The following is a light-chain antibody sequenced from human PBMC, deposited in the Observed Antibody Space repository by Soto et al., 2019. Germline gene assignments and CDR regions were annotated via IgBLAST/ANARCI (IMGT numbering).Light chain of an antibody. CDR3: NSYAGGDWV. CDR1: SSDVGGYKF. Sequence: QSALTQPASVSASPGQSITISCTGTSSDVGGYKFVSWYQQHPGKVPKLLIYEVSNRPSGVPDRFSGSKSGNTASLTVSGLQAEDEADYYCNSYAGGDWVFGVGTKLTVL. J-gene: IGLJ3*02. CDR2: EVS. V-gene: IGLV2-8*01.